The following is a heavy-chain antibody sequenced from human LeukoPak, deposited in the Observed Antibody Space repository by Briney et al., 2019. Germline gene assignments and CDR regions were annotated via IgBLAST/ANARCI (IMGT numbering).Heavy chain of an antibody. CDR2: IIPIFGTA. CDR1: GGTFSSYA. J-gene: IGHJ6*04. V-gene: IGHV1-69*01. D-gene: IGHD3-10*01. CDR3: ARGARGVPYYYGMDV. Sequence: GSSVKVSCKASGGTFSSYAISWVRQAPGQGLEWMGGIIPIFGTANYAQKFQGRVTITADESTSTAYMELSSLRSEDTAVYYCARGARGVPYYYGMDVWGKGTTVTVSS.